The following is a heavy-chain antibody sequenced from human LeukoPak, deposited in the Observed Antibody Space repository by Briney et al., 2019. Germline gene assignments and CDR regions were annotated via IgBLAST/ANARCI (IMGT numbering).Heavy chain of an antibody. D-gene: IGHD2-21*02. CDR2: IRYDGSDK. J-gene: IGHJ5*02. V-gene: IGHV3-30*02. CDR3: AKGDTS. Sequence: GGSLRLSCAASGFNFSNYDMHWVRQAPGKGLEWVAFIRYDGSDKYYADSVKGRFTISRDNSKNTLYLQMNSLRTEDTAVYYCAKGDTSWGQGALVTVSS. CDR1: GFNFSNYD.